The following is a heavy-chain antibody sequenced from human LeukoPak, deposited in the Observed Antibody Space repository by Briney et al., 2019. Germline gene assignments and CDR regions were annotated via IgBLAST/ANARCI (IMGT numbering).Heavy chain of an antibody. CDR1: GGSISTYY. J-gene: IGHJ3*02. Sequence: SETLSLTCAVSGGSISTYYCSWIRPPAGKGLEWIGRIYTSGSTNYNPSLKSRVTMSVDTSKNQFSLNLRSVTAADTAVYYCARLPGGDSSSVVAFDIWGQGTMVTVSS. CDR3: ARLPGGDSSSVVAFDI. D-gene: IGHD2-21*02. V-gene: IGHV4-4*07. CDR2: IYTSGST.